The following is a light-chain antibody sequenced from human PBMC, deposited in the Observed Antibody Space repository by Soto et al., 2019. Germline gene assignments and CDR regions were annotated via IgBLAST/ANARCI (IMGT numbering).Light chain of an antibody. CDR2: RNN. V-gene: IGLV1-47*01. J-gene: IGLJ1*01. Sequence: QSVLTQPPSASGTPGQSVTISCSGSSSNIGSNYVFWYQQLPGTAPKVLIYRNNQRPSGVPDRFSGSKSGTSASLAISGLRSEDEAEYYCSSYRGSSTPYVFGTGTKVTVL. CDR3: SSYRGSSTPYV. CDR1: SSNIGSNY.